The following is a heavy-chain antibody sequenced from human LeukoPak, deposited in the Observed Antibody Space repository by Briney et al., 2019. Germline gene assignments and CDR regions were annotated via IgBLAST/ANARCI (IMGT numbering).Heavy chain of an antibody. J-gene: IGHJ4*02. Sequence: GRSLRLSCAASGFTFSSYAMHWVRQAPGKGLEWVAVISYDGSNKYYADSVKGRFTISRDNSKNTLYLQMNSLRAEDTAVYYCEGVRGGEVPYYFHYWGQGTLVTVSS. CDR1: GFTFSSYA. CDR2: ISYDGSNK. D-gene: IGHD3-16*01. CDR3: EGVRGGEVPYYFHY. V-gene: IGHV3-30*01.